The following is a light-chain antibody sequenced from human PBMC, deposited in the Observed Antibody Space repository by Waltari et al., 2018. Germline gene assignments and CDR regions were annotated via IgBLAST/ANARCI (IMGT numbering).Light chain of an antibody. CDR1: SSAVGGYNF. J-gene: IGLJ3*02. V-gene: IGLV2-14*03. Sequence: QSALTQPASVSGSPGQPVTISCPGTSSAVGGYNFFSWYQQHPGRAPKLMIYDVTHRPSGVSTRFSGSKSGDTASLTISGLQAADEAEYYCSSYSSTNTVVFGGGTQLTV. CDR2: DVT. CDR3: SSYSSTNTVV.